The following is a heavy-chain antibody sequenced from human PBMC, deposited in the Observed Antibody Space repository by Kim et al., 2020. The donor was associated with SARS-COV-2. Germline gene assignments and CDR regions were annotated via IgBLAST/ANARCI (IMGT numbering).Heavy chain of an antibody. Sequence: KVYVDSVKGRLTISRDNAKSSLYLQMNRLTVADTAVYYCARDLGVARFDHWGQGTLVTVAP. D-gene: IGHD6-19*01. CDR3: ARDLGVARFDH. J-gene: IGHJ4*02. V-gene: IGHV3-7*01. CDR2: K.